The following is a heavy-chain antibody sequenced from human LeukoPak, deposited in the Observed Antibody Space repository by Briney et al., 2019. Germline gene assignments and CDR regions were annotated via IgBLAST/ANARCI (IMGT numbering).Heavy chain of an antibody. V-gene: IGHV3-23*01. CDR2: ISDSGDIT. CDR3: AKDRRGGSYYAATLDI. CDR1: GFIFSSYA. J-gene: IGHJ3*02. Sequence: GGSLRLSCAASGFIFSSYAMSWVRQAPGKGLEWVSGISDSGDITHYADSVKGRFTISRDNSKNTLYVQMNSLRVEDTAVYFCAKDRRGGSYYAATLDIWGPGTMVTVSS. D-gene: IGHD1-26*01.